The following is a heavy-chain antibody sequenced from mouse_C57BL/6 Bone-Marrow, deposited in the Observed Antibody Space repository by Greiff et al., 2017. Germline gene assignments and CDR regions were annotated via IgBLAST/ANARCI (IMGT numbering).Heavy chain of an antibody. CDR1: GYAFSSSW. CDR3: AIYYYGSSYVPLDWYFDV. CDR2: IYPGDGDT. V-gene: IGHV1-82*01. J-gene: IGHJ1*03. D-gene: IGHD1-1*01. Sequence: VKVVESGPELVKPGASVKISCKASGYAFSSSWMNWVKQRPGKGLEWIGRIYPGDGDTNYNGKFKGQATLTADKSSSTAYLQLSSLTSEDSAVYFCAIYYYGSSYVPLDWYFDVWGTGTTVTVSS.